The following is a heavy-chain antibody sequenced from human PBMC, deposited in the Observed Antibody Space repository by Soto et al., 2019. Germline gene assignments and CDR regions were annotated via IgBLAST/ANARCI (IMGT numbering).Heavy chain of an antibody. CDR1: GFTFSSYA. V-gene: IGHV3-30-3*01. J-gene: IGHJ3*02. Sequence: GGSLRLSCAASGFTFSSYAMHWVRQAPGKGLEWVAVISYDGSNKYYADSVKGRFTISRDNSKNTLYLQMNSLRAEDTAVYYCARVPWFGELFLAFDIWGQGTMVTVSS. D-gene: IGHD3-10*01. CDR3: ARVPWFGELFLAFDI. CDR2: ISYDGSNK.